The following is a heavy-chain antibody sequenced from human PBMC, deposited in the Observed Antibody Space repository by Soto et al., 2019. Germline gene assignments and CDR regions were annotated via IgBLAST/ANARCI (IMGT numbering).Heavy chain of an antibody. CDR3: ARMLSRFAHWFDP. Sequence: QVQLQESGPGLVKPSQTLSLTCTVSGGSISSGGYYWSWIRQHPGKGLEWIGYIYYSGSTYYNPSLKSRVTISVDTSKNQFSLKLSSVTAADTTVYYCARMLSRFAHWFDPWGQGTLVTVSS. J-gene: IGHJ5*02. CDR2: IYYSGST. CDR1: GGSISSGGYY. V-gene: IGHV4-31*03. D-gene: IGHD2-8*01.